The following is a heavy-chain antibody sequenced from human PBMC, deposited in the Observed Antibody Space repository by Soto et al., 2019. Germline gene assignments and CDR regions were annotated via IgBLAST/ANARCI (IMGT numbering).Heavy chain of an antibody. J-gene: IGHJ3*02. CDR2: IYHTGTT. D-gene: IGHD3-9*01. CDR1: SASVISNDW. Sequence: QVQLQESGPGLVKPSGTLSLTCAVSSASVISNDWLSWVRQPPGKGLEWIGEIYHTGTTHYNPSLKSRVTMAVDRSKNQFSLKLTSVTAADTAVYYCATYYALSTGYNPLQAVDIWGQGTMVTVSS. V-gene: IGHV4-4*02. CDR3: ATYYALSTGYNPLQAVDI.